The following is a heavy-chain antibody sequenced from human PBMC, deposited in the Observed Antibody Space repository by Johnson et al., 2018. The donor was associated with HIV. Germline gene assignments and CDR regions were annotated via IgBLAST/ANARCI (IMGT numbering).Heavy chain of an antibody. D-gene: IGHD6-13*01. CDR3: TTDEPGYRSNRDVFDI. Sequence: VQLVESGGGLVQPGGSLKLSCAASGFTFSGSAVHWVRQASGKGLEWVGRIRSRVHNYATAYAASVKGRFTISRDDSKNTAYLETNSLKTEDTAMYYCTTDEPGYRSNRDVFDIWGQGTMVTVSS. J-gene: IGHJ3*02. CDR2: IRSRVHNYAT. V-gene: IGHV3-73*01. CDR1: GFTFSGSA.